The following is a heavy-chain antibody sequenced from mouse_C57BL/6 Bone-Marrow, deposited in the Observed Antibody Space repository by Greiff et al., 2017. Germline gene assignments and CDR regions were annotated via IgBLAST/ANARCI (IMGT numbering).Heavy chain of an antibody. CDR2: INPSNGGT. CDR1: GYTFTSYW. CDR3: ARGPLRGAMDY. J-gene: IGHJ4*01. Sequence: QVQLQQPGTELVKPGASVKLSCKASGYTFTSYWMHWVKQRPGQGLEWIGNINPSNGGTNYNEKFKSKATLTVDKSSSTAYMQLSSLTTEESAVYYCARGPLRGAMDYWGQGTSVTVSS. V-gene: IGHV1-53*01. D-gene: IGHD3-3*01.